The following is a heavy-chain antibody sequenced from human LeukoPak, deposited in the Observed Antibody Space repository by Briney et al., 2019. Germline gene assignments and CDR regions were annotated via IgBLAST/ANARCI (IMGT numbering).Heavy chain of an antibody. Sequence: SETLSLTCTVSGGSISSYYWSWIRQPPWKGLEWIGYIYYSGSTNYNPSLKSRVTISVDTSKNQFSLKLSSVTAADTAVYYCARGIGTYYDSSGYSCWGQGTLVTVSS. CDR2: IYYSGST. V-gene: IGHV4-59*01. CDR1: GGSISSYY. J-gene: IGHJ4*02. D-gene: IGHD3-22*01. CDR3: ARGIGTYYDSSGYSC.